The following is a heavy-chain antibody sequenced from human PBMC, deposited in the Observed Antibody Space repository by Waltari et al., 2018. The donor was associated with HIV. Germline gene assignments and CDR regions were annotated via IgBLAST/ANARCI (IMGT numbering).Heavy chain of an antibody. D-gene: IGHD5-12*01. CDR1: QLTFEDVW. CDR2: IKSKKDGGAT. V-gene: IGHV3-15*01. CDR3: TTGGYPTEAFDV. Sequence: EVQVVESGGGLVKQGGSIRVSCSSFQLTFEDVWTTWVRQAPGKGLEWVGRIKSKKDGGATDYAASVKGRFVISRDDSQNTLYLQMSGLRTEDTAMYYCTTGGYPTEAFDVWGQGTMVTVSP. J-gene: IGHJ3*01.